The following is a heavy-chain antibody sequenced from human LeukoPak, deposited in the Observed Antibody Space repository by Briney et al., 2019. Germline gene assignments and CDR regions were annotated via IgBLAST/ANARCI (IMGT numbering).Heavy chain of an antibody. V-gene: IGHV1-2*02. D-gene: IGHD6-19*01. CDR3: ARSPGSSGYVDY. CDR2: INPNSGT. Sequence: ASVKVSCKASEYTSTGYYMHWVRQAPGQGLEWMGWINPNSGTNYAQKFQGRVTMTRDTSITTAYMDLSSLRSDDTAVYYCARSPGSSGYVDYWGQGTLVTVSS. CDR1: EYTSTGYY. J-gene: IGHJ4*02.